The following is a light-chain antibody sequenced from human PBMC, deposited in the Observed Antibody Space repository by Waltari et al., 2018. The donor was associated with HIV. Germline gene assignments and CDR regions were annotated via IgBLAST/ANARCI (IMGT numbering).Light chain of an antibody. CDR2: EVS. J-gene: IGLJ3*02. CDR3: TSYTTSDTLR. CDR1: SSDFGFDNY. Sequence: QSVLTQPASVSGSPGQSVIISCTGTSSDFGFDNYYPKYPQYQGKAPTLIISEVSSRPSGVSDRVCGTKRDNTAYLTNSGLQNEDESDYFCTSYTTSDTLRFGGGTKVTVL. V-gene: IGLV2-14*03.